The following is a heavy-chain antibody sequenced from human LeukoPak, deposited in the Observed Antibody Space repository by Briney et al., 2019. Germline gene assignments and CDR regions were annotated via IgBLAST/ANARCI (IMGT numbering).Heavy chain of an antibody. CDR2: ISWNSGSI. V-gene: IGHV3-9*01. J-gene: IGHJ4*02. D-gene: IGHD3-22*01. Sequence: HPGGSLRLSCAASGFTFDDYAMHWVRQAPGKGLEWVSGISWNSGSIGYADSVKGRFTISRDNAKNSLYLQMNSLRAEDTALYYCAEGLPDYYDSSGSQGGFDYWGQGTLVTVSS. CDR3: AEGLPDYYDSSGSQGGFDY. CDR1: GFTFDDYA.